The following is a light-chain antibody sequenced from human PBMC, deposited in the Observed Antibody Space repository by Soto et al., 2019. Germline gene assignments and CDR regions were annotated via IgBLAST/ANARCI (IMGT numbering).Light chain of an antibody. J-gene: IGKJ4*01. CDR1: QSVTSSH. Sequence: EIVMTQSPGTLSLSPGERATLSCRASQSVTSSHLAWYLQKPGQAPRLLIYGASSRATGIPDRFSGSGSGTDFTLTISRLEPEDFAVYYCQQYGSSPLTFGGGTKVDIK. CDR3: QQYGSSPLT. V-gene: IGKV3-20*01. CDR2: GAS.